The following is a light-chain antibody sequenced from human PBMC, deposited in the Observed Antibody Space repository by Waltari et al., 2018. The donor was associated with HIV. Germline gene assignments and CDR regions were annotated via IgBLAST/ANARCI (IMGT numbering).Light chain of an antibody. CDR3: QTWENGPKV. CDR1: SGHSRYD. J-gene: IGLJ3*02. Sequence: QLVLTPSPSASASLGASVKLTCTLSSGHSRYDIAWHQQQPEKGPRYLMKVNSDGSHNKGDGIPDRFLGSSSGAERYLTISSLQSDDEADYYCQTWENGPKVFGGGTKLTVV. CDR2: VNSDGSH. V-gene: IGLV4-69*01.